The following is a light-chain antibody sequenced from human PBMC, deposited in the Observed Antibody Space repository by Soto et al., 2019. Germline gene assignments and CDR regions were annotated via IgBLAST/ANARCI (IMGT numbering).Light chain of an antibody. CDR1: SSNVGGNP. CDR2: TNT. Sequence: VLTQPPSASGTPGQRVTISCSGSSSNVGGNPVNWYQHVPTTAPKLLIYTNTQRPSGVPDRFSGSKSGTSASLAISGLKSEDEVYYYCASGDDSLNGPVFGTGTKVTVL. J-gene: IGLJ1*01. CDR3: ASGDDSLNGPV. V-gene: IGLV1-44*01.